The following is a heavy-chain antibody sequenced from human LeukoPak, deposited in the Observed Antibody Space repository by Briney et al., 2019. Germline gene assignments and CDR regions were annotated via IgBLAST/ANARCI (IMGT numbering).Heavy chain of an antibody. Sequence: RGSLRLSCVPSGFTLSSNYMSWVRQAAGKRLEWVSVMHSGGSTYYAKTVKGRFTISRDNSKNTLYLQMNSLRAEDTAVYYCAREGYGMDVWGQGTTVTVSS. J-gene: IGHJ6*02. V-gene: IGHV3-53*01. CDR2: MHSGGST. CDR3: AREGYGMDV. D-gene: IGHD2-15*01. CDR1: GFTLSSNY.